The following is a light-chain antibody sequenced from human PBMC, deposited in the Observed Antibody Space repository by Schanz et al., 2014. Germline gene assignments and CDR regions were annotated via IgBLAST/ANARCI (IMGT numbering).Light chain of an antibody. CDR2: GTS. J-gene: IGKJ3*01. Sequence: EIVLTQSPGTLSLSPGERATLSCRASQSVHRNYLAWHQQKPGQAPRLLIYGTSIRATGIPDRFSGSGSGTDFTLTISRLEPEDFAVYYCHQYINSPFTFGPGTKLDLK. CDR3: HQYINSPFT. CDR1: QSVHRNY. V-gene: IGKV3-20*01.